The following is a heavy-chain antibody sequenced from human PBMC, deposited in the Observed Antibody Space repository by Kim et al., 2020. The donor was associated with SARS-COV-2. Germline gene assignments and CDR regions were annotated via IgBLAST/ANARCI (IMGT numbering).Heavy chain of an antibody. Sequence: SETLSLTCTVSGGSISSYYWSWIRQPPGKGLEWIGYIYYSGSTNYNPSLKSRVTISVDTSKNQFSLKLSSVTAADTAVYYCARGLKRDELLWFGESGYDAFDSWGQGTMVTVSS. CDR3: ARGLKRDELLWFGESGYDAFDS. V-gene: IGHV4-59*01. D-gene: IGHD3-10*01. CDR2: IYYSGST. J-gene: IGHJ3*02. CDR1: GGSISSYY.